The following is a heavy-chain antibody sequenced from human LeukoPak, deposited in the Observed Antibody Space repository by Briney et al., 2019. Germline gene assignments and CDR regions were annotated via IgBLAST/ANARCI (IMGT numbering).Heavy chain of an antibody. D-gene: IGHD3-22*01. CDR2: VSGSGGST. CDR1: GFTFSSYA. V-gene: IGHV3-23*01. J-gene: IGHJ4*02. Sequence: GGSLRLSCAASGFTFSSYAMSWVRQAPGKGLEWVSAVSGSGGSTYYADSVKGRFTISRDNSKNTLYLQMNSLRAEDTAVYYCAKQIPHYDSSGYYNHPFDYWGQGTLVTVSS. CDR3: AKQIPHYDSSGYYNHPFDY.